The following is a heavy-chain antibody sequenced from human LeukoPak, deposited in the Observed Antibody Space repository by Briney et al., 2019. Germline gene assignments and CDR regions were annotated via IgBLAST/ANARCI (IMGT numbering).Heavy chain of an antibody. CDR3: AGAAAADLTFGWFDP. V-gene: IGHV1-69*01. D-gene: IGHD6-25*01. CDR1: GGTCSSYA. Sequence: SVKVSCKASGGTCSSYAISRVRQAAGQGLEWRGGITPIFGTANYAQKFQGRVTITAAESTSTASMELSSLRSEDTAVYYCAGAAAADLTFGWFDPWGQGTLVTVSS. J-gene: IGHJ5*02. CDR2: ITPIFGTA.